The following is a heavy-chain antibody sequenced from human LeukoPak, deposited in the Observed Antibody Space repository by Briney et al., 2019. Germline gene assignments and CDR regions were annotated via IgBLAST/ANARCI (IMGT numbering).Heavy chain of an antibody. CDR1: GGSISSYY. D-gene: IGHD3/OR15-3a*01. Sequence: SETLSLTCTVSGGSISSYYWSWIRQPAGKGLEWIGRTYTSGSTNYNPSLKSRVTMSVDTSKNQSSLKLSSVAAADTAVYYCAREFWAAPSENWFDPWGQGTLVTVSS. J-gene: IGHJ5*02. V-gene: IGHV4-4*07. CDR3: AREFWAAPSENWFDP. CDR2: TYTSGST.